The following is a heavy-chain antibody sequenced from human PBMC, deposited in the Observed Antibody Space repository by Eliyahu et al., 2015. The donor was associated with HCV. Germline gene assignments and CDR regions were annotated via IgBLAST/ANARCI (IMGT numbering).Heavy chain of an antibody. D-gene: IGHD1-26*01. CDR1: GFTFDDYA. CDR3: AKVARVGYYYYGMDV. J-gene: IGHJ6*02. Sequence: DVQLVESGGGLVQPGRSLRLSCAASGFTFDDYAMHWARQAPGKGLEWVSGISWNSGSIGYADSVKGRFTISRDNAKNSLYLQMNSLRAEDMALYYCAKVARVGYYYYGMDVWGQGTTVTVSS. CDR2: ISWNSGSI. V-gene: IGHV3-9*03.